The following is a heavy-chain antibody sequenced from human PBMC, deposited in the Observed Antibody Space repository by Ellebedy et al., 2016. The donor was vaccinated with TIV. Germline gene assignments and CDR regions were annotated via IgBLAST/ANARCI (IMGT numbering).Heavy chain of an antibody. D-gene: IGHD3-10*01. CDR3: ARFHRDYYNSGFDY. V-gene: IGHV3-48*03. CDR2: ISTSGATM. Sequence: PGGSLRLSCVASGFTFSTHEVNWVRQAPGKGLEWVSYISTSGATMYYADSVKGRFTVSRDNARNSLYLQMNSLRAEDTAVYYCARFHRDYYNSGFDYWGQGTLVTVSS. J-gene: IGHJ4*02. CDR1: GFTFSTHE.